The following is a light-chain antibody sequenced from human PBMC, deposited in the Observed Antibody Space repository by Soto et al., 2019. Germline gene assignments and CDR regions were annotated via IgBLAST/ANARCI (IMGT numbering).Light chain of an antibody. CDR1: QRMSGF. J-gene: IGKJ1*01. CDR3: QHCSSNSGT. Sequence: DIQMTQYPSNLSSSFGDRVSITCRASQRMSGFLAWYQQKPGKAPQLLISDASSLESGVPSRFSGGGSGTACTITISSLQKEDCSTYYCQHCSSNSGTFGPGTKVDIK. V-gene: IGKV1-5*01. CDR2: DAS.